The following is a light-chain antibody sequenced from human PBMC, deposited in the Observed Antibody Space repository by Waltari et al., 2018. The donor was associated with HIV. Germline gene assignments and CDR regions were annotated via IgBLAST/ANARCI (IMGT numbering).Light chain of an antibody. CDR1: QSLVYSDGNTY. Sequence: DVVMTQSPLSLPVTLGQPASISCRSSQSLVYSDGNTYLNWFQQRPGQSPRRLIYKVSNRDSGVPDRFSGSGSGTNFTPKISRVEAEDVGVYYCMQGTYWPLTFGGGTKVEIK. CDR3: MQGTYWPLT. J-gene: IGKJ4*01. V-gene: IGKV2-30*01. CDR2: KVS.